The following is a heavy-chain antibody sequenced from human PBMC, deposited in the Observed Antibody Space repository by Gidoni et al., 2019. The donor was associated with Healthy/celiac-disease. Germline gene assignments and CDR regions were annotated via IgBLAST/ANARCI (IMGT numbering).Heavy chain of an antibody. CDR1: GFTFSSYS. D-gene: IGHD1-26*01. Sequence: EVQLVESGGGLVKPGGSLRLSCAASGFTFSSYSMNWVRQAPGKGLEWVSSISSSSSYIYYADSVKGRFTISRDNAKNSLYLKMNSLRAEDTAVYYCARDSPRGGATPWGQGTLVTVSS. CDR2: ISSSSSYI. CDR3: ARDSPRGGATP. V-gene: IGHV3-21*01. J-gene: IGHJ5*02.